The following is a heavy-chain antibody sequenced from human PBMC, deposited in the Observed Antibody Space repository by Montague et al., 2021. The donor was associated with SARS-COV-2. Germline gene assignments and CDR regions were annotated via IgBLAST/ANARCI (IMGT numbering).Heavy chain of an antibody. CDR3: ARDGEVVGNWFDP. Sequence: WVRQAPGKGLEWIGSIYYSGSTYYNXXLKSRVTISVDTSKNQFSLKLSSVTAADTAVYYCARDGEVVGNWFDPWGQGTLVTVSS. D-gene: IGHD2-2*01. J-gene: IGHJ5*02. CDR2: IYYSGST. V-gene: IGHV4-39*07.